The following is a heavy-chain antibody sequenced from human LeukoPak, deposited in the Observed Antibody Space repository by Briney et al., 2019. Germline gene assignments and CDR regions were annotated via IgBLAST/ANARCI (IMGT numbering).Heavy chain of an antibody. Sequence: ASVKVSCKASGYTFTGYYMHWVRQAPGQGLEWMGWINPNSGGTNYAQKLQGRVTMTTDTSTSTAYMELRSLRSDDPAAYYCARDAPRNNYGMDVWGQGTTVTVSS. J-gene: IGHJ6*02. V-gene: IGHV1-2*02. D-gene: IGHD1-1*01. CDR1: GYTFTGYY. CDR2: INPNSGGT. CDR3: ARDAPRNNYGMDV.